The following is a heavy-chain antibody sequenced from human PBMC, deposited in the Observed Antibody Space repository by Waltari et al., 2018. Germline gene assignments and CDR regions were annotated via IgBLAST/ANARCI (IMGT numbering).Heavy chain of an antibody. Sequence: EVQMVESGGGLVQPGGSLRLSCAASGFTFRNYWMSWARQAPGKGAECVANIKQYGSGKYYVDSVKGRFTNARDNAKNSLYLPMNSLGVEDTAVYYCASMRRWFDPWGQVTLVTVSS. CDR2: IKQYGSGK. CDR3: ASMRRWFDP. CDR1: GFTFRNYW. V-gene: IGHV3-7*01. J-gene: IGHJ5*02. D-gene: IGHD2-2*01.